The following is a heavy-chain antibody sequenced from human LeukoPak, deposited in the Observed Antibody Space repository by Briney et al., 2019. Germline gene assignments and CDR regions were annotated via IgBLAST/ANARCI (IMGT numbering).Heavy chain of an antibody. J-gene: IGHJ4*02. V-gene: IGHV4-39*07. CDR3: AGEEH. Sequence: PSETLSLTCTVSGGSISSSSYYWGWIRQPPGKGLEWIGRIYTSGSTNYNPSLKSRVTISVDTSKNQFSLKLSSVTAADTAVYYCAGEEHWGQGTLVTVSS. CDR2: IYTSGST. CDR1: GGSISSSSYY.